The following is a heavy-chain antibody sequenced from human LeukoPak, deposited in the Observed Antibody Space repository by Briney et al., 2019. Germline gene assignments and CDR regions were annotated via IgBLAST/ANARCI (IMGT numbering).Heavy chain of an antibody. J-gene: IGHJ4*02. CDR3: AKESSGGWYFDS. D-gene: IGHD6-19*01. Sequence: GVSLRLSCAASGFTFSSNVMIWVRQAPGKGLEWVSSIPSSGGSTYYADSVKGRFTISRDNSKNSLYLQMNSLRAEDTAVYYCAKESSGGWYFDSWGQGTLVTVSS. CDR2: IPSSGGST. V-gene: IGHV3-23*01. CDR1: GFTFSSNV.